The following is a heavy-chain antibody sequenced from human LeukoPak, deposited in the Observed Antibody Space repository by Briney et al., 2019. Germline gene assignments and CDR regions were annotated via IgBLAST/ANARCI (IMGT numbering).Heavy chain of an antibody. J-gene: IGHJ3*02. CDR3: ARDGVRTKQLPDAFDI. CDR2: IYYSGST. V-gene: IGHV4-59*01. Sequence: SETLSLTCTVSGGSINSYYWSWIRQPPGKGLEWIGYIYYSGSTNYNPSLKSRVTMSVDTSKNQFSLKLSSVIAADTAVYYCARDGVRTKQLPDAFDIWGQGIMVTVSS. D-gene: IGHD6-13*01. CDR1: GGSINSYY.